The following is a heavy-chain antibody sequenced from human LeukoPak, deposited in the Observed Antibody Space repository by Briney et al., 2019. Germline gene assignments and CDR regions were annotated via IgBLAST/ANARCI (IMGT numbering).Heavy chain of an antibody. CDR2: IYYSGST. D-gene: IGHD6-19*01. CDR3: ARAAGGLYSSGWYFDY. J-gene: IGHJ4*02. Sequence: MTSETLSLTCTVSGGSISSSDHYWGWIRQPPGKGLEWIGSIYYSGSTNYNPSLKSRVTISVDTSKNQFSLKLSSVTAADTAVYYCARAAGGLYSSGWYFDYWGQGTLVTVSS. V-gene: IGHV4-39*07. CDR1: GGSISSSDHY.